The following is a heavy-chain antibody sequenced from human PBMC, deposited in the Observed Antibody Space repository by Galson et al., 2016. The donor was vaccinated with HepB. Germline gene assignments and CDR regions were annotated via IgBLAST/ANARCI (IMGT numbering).Heavy chain of an antibody. V-gene: IGHV6-1*01. CDR3: AKDKVVAGVLDS. CDR1: GDSVSSNNAA. Sequence: CAISGDSVSSNNAAWNWIRQSPSRGLEWLGRTYYRSQWYNDYAVSVRSRIIIDPDTSKNQFSLQLRSVTPDDTAIYYCAKDKVVAGVLDSWGQGILVTVSS. CDR2: TYYRSQWYN. D-gene: IGHD6-19*01. J-gene: IGHJ4*02.